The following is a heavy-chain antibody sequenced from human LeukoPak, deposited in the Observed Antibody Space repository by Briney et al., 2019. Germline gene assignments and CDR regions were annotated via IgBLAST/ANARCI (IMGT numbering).Heavy chain of an antibody. J-gene: IGHJ5*02. CDR2: ISGSGNSI. CDR3: AEGVGITMLVVDRFDP. V-gene: IGHV3-23*01. D-gene: IGHD3-22*01. Sequence: PGGSLSLSGAASGFTFSNYAMTWVRQAPGKGLEWVSAISGSGNSIYYADSVKGRFTISRDNSKNTLYLQMNSLRAEDTAVYYCAEGVGITMLVVDRFDPWGQGTLVTVSS. CDR1: GFTFSNYA.